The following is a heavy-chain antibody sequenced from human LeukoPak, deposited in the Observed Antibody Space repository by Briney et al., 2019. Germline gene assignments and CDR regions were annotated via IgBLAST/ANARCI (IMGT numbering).Heavy chain of an antibody. V-gene: IGHV4-59*01. CDR2: INYSGST. CDR3: ARASSGWYGLFDN. J-gene: IGHJ5*02. D-gene: IGHD6-19*01. CDR1: GGSISSFY. Sequence: SETLTLTCTVSGGSISSFYWSWIRQPPGKGLEWIGYINYSGSTNYNPSLTSRVTISVDTSENQFSLRLTSVTAADTAVYYCARASSGWYGLFDNWGQGTLVTVSS.